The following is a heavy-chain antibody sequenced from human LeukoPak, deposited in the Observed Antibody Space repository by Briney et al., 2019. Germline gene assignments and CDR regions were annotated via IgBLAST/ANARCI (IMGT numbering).Heavy chain of an antibody. CDR1: GGSFSGYY. CDR2: INHSGST. D-gene: IGHD1-26*01. CDR3: ASATTTGYYRGSYRL. V-gene: IGHV4-34*01. J-gene: IGHJ4*02. Sequence: PSETLSLTCAVYGGSFSGYYWSWIRQPPGKGLEWIGEINHSGSTNYNPSLKSRVTISVDTSRNQFSLKLSSVTAADTAVYYCASATTTGYYRGSYRLWGQGTLVTVSS.